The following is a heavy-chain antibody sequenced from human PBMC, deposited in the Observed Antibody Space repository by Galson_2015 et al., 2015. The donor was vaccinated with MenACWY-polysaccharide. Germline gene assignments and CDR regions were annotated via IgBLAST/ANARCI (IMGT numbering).Heavy chain of an antibody. D-gene: IGHD6-13*01. Sequence: CAISGDSVSSNSAAWNWIRQSPSRGLEWLGRTYFRSKWYHDYPVSVKSRITISPDTSKNQFSLQLNSVTPDDTALYYCARTCPPYSRTWYECFDYWDQGTLDTVPS. CDR1: GDSVSSNSAA. J-gene: IGHJ4*02. V-gene: IGHV6-1*01. CDR3: ARTCPPYSRTWYECFDY. CDR2: TYFRSKWYH.